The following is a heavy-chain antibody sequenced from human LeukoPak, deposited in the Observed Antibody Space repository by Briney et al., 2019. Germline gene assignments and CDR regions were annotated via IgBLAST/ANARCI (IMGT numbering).Heavy chain of an antibody. CDR2: ISGSGGST. Sequence: PGGSLRLSCAASGFTFSSYAMSWVRQAPGKGLEWVSAISGSGGSTYYADSVKGRFTISRDNSKNTLYLQMNSLRAEDTAVYYCAKELGITMVRGVIIRDAFDIWGQGTMVTVSS. V-gene: IGHV3-23*01. CDR1: GFTFSSYA. J-gene: IGHJ3*02. CDR3: AKELGITMVRGVIIRDAFDI. D-gene: IGHD3-10*01.